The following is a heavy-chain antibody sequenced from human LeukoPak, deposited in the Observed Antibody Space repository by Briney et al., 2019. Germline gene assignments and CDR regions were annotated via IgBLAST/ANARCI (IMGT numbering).Heavy chain of an antibody. Sequence: GGSLRLSCAASGFTFSSYAMSWVRQAPGKGLEWVSAISGSGGSTYYADSVKGRFTISRDNSKNTLYLQMNGLRAEDTAVYYCAKDPRSPYYDFWSGSTNIDYWGQGTLVTVSS. J-gene: IGHJ4*02. D-gene: IGHD3-3*01. CDR1: GFTFSSYA. CDR3: AKDPRSPYYDFWSGSTNIDY. CDR2: ISGSGGST. V-gene: IGHV3-23*01.